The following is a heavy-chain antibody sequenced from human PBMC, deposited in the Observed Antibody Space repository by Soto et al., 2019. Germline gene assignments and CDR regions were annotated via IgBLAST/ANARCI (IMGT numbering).Heavy chain of an antibody. V-gene: IGHV3-30*18. Sequence: QVQLVESGGGVVQPGRSLRLSCAASGFTFSSYVMHWVRQAPGKGLEWVAVISYDGSNKYYADSVKGRFTISRDNSKNTLYLQMNSLRAEDTAVYYCAKDFSYCSSTSCLGGYFDYWGQGTLVTVSS. D-gene: IGHD2-2*01. J-gene: IGHJ4*02. CDR2: ISYDGSNK. CDR1: GFTFSSYV. CDR3: AKDFSYCSSTSCLGGYFDY.